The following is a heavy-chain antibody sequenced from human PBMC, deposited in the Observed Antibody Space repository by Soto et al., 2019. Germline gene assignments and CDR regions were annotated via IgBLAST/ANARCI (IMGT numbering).Heavy chain of an antibody. Sequence: QVQLVQSGAEVKKPGASVKVSCKASGYTFTSYGISWVRQAPGQGLEWMGWISAYNGNTNYAQKLQGRVTMTPDTSTSTAYMELRRLRSDDTAVYYCARVSCSSTSCYADPRIIWGQGTMVTVSS. V-gene: IGHV1-18*01. J-gene: IGHJ3*02. CDR1: GYTFTSYG. CDR2: ISAYNGNT. D-gene: IGHD2-2*01. CDR3: ARVSCSSTSCYADPRII.